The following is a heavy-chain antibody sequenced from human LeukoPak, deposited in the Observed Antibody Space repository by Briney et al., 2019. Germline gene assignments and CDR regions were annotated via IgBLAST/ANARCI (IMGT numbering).Heavy chain of an antibody. CDR2: IYSGGNT. J-gene: IGHJ3*01. V-gene: IGHV3-53*01. CDR3: ARPFSRGSYSGDAFDV. CDR1: GFTVSSNY. Sequence: GGSLRLSCAVSGFTVSSNYMSWARQAPGKGLEWVSIIYSGGNTYYADSVEGRFTISRDNARDTLYLQMNSLRAEDTGVYYCARPFSRGSYSGDAFDVWGQGTMVAVSS. D-gene: IGHD1-26*01.